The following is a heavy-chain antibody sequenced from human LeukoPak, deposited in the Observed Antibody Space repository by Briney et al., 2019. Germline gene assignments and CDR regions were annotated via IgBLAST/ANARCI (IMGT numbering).Heavy chain of an antibody. J-gene: IGHJ6*02. D-gene: IGHD3-9*01. CDR3: ANAGEPTYYDILTGYYPSYYYYGMDV. Sequence: GGSLRLSCAASGFTFSSYAMSWVRQAPGKGLEWVSAISGSGGSTYYADSVKGRFTISRDNSKNTLYLQMNSLRAEDTAVYYCANAGEPTYYDILTGYYPSYYYYGMDVWGQGTTVTVSS. CDR1: GFTFSSYA. V-gene: IGHV3-23*01. CDR2: ISGSGGST.